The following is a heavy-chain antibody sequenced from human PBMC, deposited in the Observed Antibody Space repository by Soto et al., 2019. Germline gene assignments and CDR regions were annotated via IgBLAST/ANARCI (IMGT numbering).Heavy chain of an antibody. J-gene: IGHJ5*02. D-gene: IGHD2-2*02. CDR3: ARGYCSTTSCYIWDNWFDP. CDR1: GGSISSYY. CDR2: IYYSGRT. V-gene: IGHV4-59*01. Sequence: QVQLQESGPGLVKPSETPSLTCTVSGGSISSYYWSWIRQPPGKGLEWIGYIYYSGRTNYNPSLKRRVTISVDTSKNQFSLKLSSVTAADTAVYYCARGYCSTTSCYIWDNWFDPWGQGTLVTVSS.